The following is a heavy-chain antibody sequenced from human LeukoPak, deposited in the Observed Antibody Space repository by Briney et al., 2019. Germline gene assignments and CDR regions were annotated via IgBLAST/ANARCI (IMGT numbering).Heavy chain of an antibody. Sequence: ASVKVSCKASGYTFTSYGISWVRQAPGQGLEWMGWISAYNGNTNYAQKLQGRVTMTTDTSTSTAYMELRSLRSDDTAVYYCARAFRMNLWLQGLDFWGQGTLVTVSS. V-gene: IGHV1-18*01. CDR2: ISAYNGNT. D-gene: IGHD3-9*01. CDR1: GYTFTSYG. J-gene: IGHJ4*02. CDR3: ARAFRMNLWLQGLDF.